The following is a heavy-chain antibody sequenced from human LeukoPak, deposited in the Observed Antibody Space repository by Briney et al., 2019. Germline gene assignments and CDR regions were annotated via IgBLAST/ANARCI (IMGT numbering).Heavy chain of an antibody. Sequence: ASVKVSCKASGYTFTSYGISWVRQATGQGLEWMGWMNPNSGNTGYAQKFQGRVTITRNTSISTAYMELSSLRSEDTAVYYCACGGNEGGFDYWGQGTLVTVSS. CDR2: MNPNSGNT. J-gene: IGHJ4*02. D-gene: IGHD4-23*01. CDR1: GYTFTSYG. CDR3: ACGGNEGGFDY. V-gene: IGHV1-8*03.